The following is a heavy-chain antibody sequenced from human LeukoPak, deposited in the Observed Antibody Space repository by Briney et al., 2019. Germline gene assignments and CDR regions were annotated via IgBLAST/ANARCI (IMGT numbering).Heavy chain of an antibody. CDR3: ARDQGYCTSASCRGDAFDV. Sequence: GSLRLSCAASGFTFSNYWMSWVRQAPGKGLEWVAKIKQDGSEKYYVDSVKGRFTISRDNAKNSLSLQMNSLRAEDTAVYYCARDQGYCTSASCRGDAFDVWGQGLMISVSS. D-gene: IGHD2-2*01. CDR2: IKQDGSEK. CDR1: GFTFSNYW. V-gene: IGHV3-7*01. J-gene: IGHJ3*01.